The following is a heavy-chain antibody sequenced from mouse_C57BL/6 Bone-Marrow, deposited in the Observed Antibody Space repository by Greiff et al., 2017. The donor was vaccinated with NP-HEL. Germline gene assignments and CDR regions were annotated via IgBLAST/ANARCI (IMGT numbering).Heavy chain of an antibody. D-gene: IGHD2-1*01. CDR2: ISDGGSYT. CDR3: ARVLGGNYDYAMDY. V-gene: IGHV5-4*03. J-gene: IGHJ4*01. Sequence: EVKLMESGGGLVKPGGSLKLSCAASGFNFSSYAMSWVRQTPEKRLEWVATISDGGSYTYYPDNVKGRFTISRDNAKNNLYLQMSHLKSEDTAMYYCARVLGGNYDYAMDYWGQGTSVTVSS. CDR1: GFNFSSYA.